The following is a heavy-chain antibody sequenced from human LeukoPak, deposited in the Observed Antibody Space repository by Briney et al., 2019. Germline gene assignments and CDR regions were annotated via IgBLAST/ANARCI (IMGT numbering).Heavy chain of an antibody. CDR3: ARGRWELHNYFDY. J-gene: IGHJ4*02. D-gene: IGHD2-15*01. V-gene: IGHV3-30*02. CDR1: GFTFSSYG. CDR2: IRYDGSNK. Sequence: PGGSLRLSCAASGFTFSSYGMHWFRQAPGKGLEWVAFIRYDGSNKYYADSVKGRFTISRDNSKNTLYLQMNSLRDEDTAVYYCARGRWELHNYFDYWGQGTLVTVSS.